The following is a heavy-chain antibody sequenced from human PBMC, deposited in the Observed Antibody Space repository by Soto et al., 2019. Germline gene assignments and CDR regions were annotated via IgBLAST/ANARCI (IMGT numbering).Heavy chain of an antibody. V-gene: IGHV4-31*03. Sequence: QVQLQESGPGLVKPSQTLSLTCTVSGGSISSGGYYWSWIRQHPGKGLEWIGYIYYSGSTYYNPSLKSRVTISVDTSKNQFSLKLSSVIAADTAVYYCVRVGERYCSGGSCYPFDYWGQGTLVTVSS. CDR3: VRVGERYCSGGSCYPFDY. CDR1: GGSISSGGYY. CDR2: IYYSGST. J-gene: IGHJ4*02. D-gene: IGHD2-15*01.